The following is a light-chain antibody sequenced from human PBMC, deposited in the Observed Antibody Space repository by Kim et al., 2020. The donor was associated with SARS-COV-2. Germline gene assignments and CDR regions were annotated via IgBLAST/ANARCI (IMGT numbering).Light chain of an antibody. CDR2: DAS. Sequence: DIQMTQSPSTLSASVGDRVTIFCWASQSVRDSLAWYQQKPGKAPKLLIYDASRRQSGVSSRFSGSGSGTDFTLTISSLHPDDVATYYCQKYNSVVRYKFGQGTKLEI. V-gene: IGKV1-5*02. CDR3: QKYNSVVRYK. J-gene: IGKJ2*01. CDR1: QSVRDS.